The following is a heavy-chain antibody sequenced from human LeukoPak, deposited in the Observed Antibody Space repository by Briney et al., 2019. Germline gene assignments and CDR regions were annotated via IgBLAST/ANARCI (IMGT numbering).Heavy chain of an antibody. Sequence: GGSLRLSCAVSGFTFSDYFRHWVRQAPGKGLEWVSLMWFDGSDKYYADSVKGRFTISRDNPKNTLYLQMNSLRVEDVAIYYCAQGRPHFSIDIWGQGTMVTVSS. D-gene: IGHD3-3*02. CDR1: GFTFSDYF. J-gene: IGHJ3*02. CDR3: AQGRPHFSIDI. V-gene: IGHV3-33*01. CDR2: MWFDGSDK.